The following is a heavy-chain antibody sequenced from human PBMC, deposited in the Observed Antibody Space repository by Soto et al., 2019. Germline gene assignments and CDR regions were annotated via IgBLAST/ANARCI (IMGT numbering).Heavy chain of an antibody. V-gene: IGHV1-18*01. CDR3: ARVGIGANYYYYLGMDV. D-gene: IGHD3-16*01. J-gene: IGHJ6*02. Sequence: ASVKVSCKASGYTFTSYGISWVRQAPGQGLEWMGWISAYNGNTNYAQKLQGRVTMTRDTSNSTAYMELRRLRSDDTAVYYCARVGIGANYYYYLGMDVWGQGTTVTVSS. CDR1: GYTFTSYG. CDR2: ISAYNGNT.